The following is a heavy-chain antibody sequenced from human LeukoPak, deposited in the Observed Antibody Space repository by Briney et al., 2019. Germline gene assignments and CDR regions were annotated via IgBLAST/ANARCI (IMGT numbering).Heavy chain of an antibody. CDR3: ARGQLAWGFYGTLVY. D-gene: IGHD2/OR15-2a*01. CDR1: GFTFSSYN. CDR2: ILYDGSEK. V-gene: IGHV3-30*02. Sequence: GGSLRLSCAASGFTFSSYNMKWVRQAPGQGLEWVSFILYDGSEKYYADSVKGRFTISRDRSKNTVDLQMNSLTVEDTAIYYCARGQLAWGFYGTLVYWGQGTVVAVSS. J-gene: IGHJ4*02.